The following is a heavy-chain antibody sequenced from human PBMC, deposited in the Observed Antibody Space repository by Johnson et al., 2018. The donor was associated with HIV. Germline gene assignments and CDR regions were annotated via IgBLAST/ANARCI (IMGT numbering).Heavy chain of an antibody. Sequence: VQLVESGGGLVKPGGSLRVSCAASGFTFSNAWMNWVRQAPGKGLEWVSGINWNGGSTNYADSVKSRFTISRDNAKNSLYLQMSSLRVEDSALYYCARVTIFGATKVDALDIWGQGTMVTVSS. CDR3: ARVTIFGATKVDALDI. CDR1: GFTFSNAW. J-gene: IGHJ3*02. V-gene: IGHV3-20*04. CDR2: INWNGGST. D-gene: IGHD3-3*01.